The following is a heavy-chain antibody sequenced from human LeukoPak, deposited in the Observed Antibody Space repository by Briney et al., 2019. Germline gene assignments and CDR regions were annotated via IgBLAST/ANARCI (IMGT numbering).Heavy chain of an antibody. J-gene: IGHJ4*02. D-gene: IGHD2-2*01. Sequence: ASVKASCKASGYTFTSYGISWVRQAPGQGLEWMGIINPSGGSTSYAQKFQGRVTTTRDTSTSTVYMELSSLRSEDTAVYYCARGSIVPAATKYYFDYWGQGTLVTVSS. V-gene: IGHV1-46*01. CDR3: ARGSIVPAATKYYFDY. CDR2: INPSGGST. CDR1: GYTFTSYG.